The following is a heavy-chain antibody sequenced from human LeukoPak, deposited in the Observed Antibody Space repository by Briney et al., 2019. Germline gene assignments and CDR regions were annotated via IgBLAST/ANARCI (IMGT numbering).Heavy chain of an antibody. CDR3: ARLATESSSGWLVFDY. V-gene: IGHV4-59*08. D-gene: IGHD6-19*01. Sequence: SETLSLTCTVSGGSISSHYWTWIRRPPGKGLEWIGYIYYSGSTNYNPSLKSRVTISIDTSKNQFSLKLSSVTAADTAVYYCARLATESSSGWLVFDYWGQGTLVTVSS. J-gene: IGHJ4*02. CDR1: GGSISSHY. CDR2: IYYSGST.